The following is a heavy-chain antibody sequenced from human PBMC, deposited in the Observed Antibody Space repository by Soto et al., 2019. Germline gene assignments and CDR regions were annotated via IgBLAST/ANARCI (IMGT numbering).Heavy chain of an antibody. D-gene: IGHD2-2*01. CDR3: ATADEYCSSTSCSPI. Sequence: QVQLVQSGAEVKKPGSSVKVSCKASGGTFSSYTISWVRQAPGQGLEWMGRIIPILGIANYAQKFQGRVTITADKSTGTDYMELRSLRSEDTAVYYCATADEYCSSTSCSPIWGQGTMVTVSS. J-gene: IGHJ3*02. V-gene: IGHV1-69*02. CDR1: GGTFSSYT. CDR2: IIPILGIA.